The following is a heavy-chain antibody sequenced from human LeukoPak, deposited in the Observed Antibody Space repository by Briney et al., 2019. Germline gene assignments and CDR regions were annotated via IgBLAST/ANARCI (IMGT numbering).Heavy chain of an antibody. Sequence: PGGSLRLSCAASGFTFSDAWMTWVRQAPGNGLEWVGRISTKTDGGTADYAAPVKGRFTISSDDSNNTLYLQMNSLKTDDTAVYYCIKSSGDWHWGQGTLVTVSS. CDR3: IKSSGDWH. CDR2: ISTKTDGGTA. D-gene: IGHD2-21*02. J-gene: IGHJ4*02. V-gene: IGHV3-15*05. CDR1: GFTFSDAW.